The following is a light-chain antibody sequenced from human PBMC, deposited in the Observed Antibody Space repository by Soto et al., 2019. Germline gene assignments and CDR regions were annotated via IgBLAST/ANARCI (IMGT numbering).Light chain of an antibody. CDR2: GAS. CDR1: PAIASF. CDR3: QQLNGSPWT. Sequence: IQLTQSPSSLSASVGDRVTITCRASPAIASFLAWYQQKPGTAPKLLIYGASTWQSGVPSRFSGSRSGTDYTLTIASLQPEDFATYYCQQLNGSPWTFGQGTKVDIK. V-gene: IGKV1-9*01. J-gene: IGKJ1*01.